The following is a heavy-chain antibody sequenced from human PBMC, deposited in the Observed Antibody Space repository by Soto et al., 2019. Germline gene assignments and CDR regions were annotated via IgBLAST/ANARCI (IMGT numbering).Heavy chain of an antibody. CDR1: GFTFSSYA. J-gene: IGHJ4*02. Sequence: EGSLRLSCAASGFTFSSYAMHWVRQAPGKGLEYVSSISSNGGSTYYANSVKGRFTISRDNSKNTLYLQMGSLRAEDMAVYYCARQSYSSYYFDYWGQGXL. V-gene: IGHV3-64*01. CDR3: ARQSYSSYYFDY. D-gene: IGHD6-13*01. CDR2: ISSNGGST.